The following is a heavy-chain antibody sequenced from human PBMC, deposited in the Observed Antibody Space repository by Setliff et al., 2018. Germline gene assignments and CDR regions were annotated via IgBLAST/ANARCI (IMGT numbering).Heavy chain of an antibody. V-gene: IGHV3-7*01. CDR3: ARRIKEGNHFFDY. CDR1: GFTFSSLW. Sequence: LSCAASGFTFSSLWMAWVRQAPGKGLEWVANINQGGGEQFYVDSVRGRFIISRDNAKNSLYLHMSSLRADDTAVYYCARRIKEGNHFFDYWGQGTLDTVSS. CDR2: INQGGGEQ. J-gene: IGHJ4*02. D-gene: IGHD2-15*01.